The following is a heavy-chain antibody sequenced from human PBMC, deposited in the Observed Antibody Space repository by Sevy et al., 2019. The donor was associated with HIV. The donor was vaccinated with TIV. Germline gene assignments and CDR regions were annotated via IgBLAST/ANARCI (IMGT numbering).Heavy chain of an antibody. D-gene: IGHD1-1*01. CDR1: GFTFSSYE. CDR3: ARATGHYYYYYMDV. CDR2: ISSSGSTI. Sequence: GGSLRLSCAASGFTFSSYEMNWVRQAPGKGLEWVSYISSSGSTIYYADSVKGRFTISRDNAKNSLYLQMNSLRAEDTAVYYCARATGHYYYYYMDVWGNGTTVTVSS. V-gene: IGHV3-48*03. J-gene: IGHJ6*03.